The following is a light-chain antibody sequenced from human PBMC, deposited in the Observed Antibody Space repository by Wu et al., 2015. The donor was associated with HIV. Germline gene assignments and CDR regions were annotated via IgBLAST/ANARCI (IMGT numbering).Light chain of an antibody. CDR1: QSVSSSY. Sequence: LTQSPGTLSLSPGERATLSCRASQSVSSSYLAWYQQKPGQAPRLLIYGASSRATGIPDRFSGSGSGTDFTLTISRLEPEDFAVYYCQQYGSSPLYSFGQGTKLEIK. CDR3: QQYGSSPLYS. CDR2: GAS. V-gene: IGKV3-20*01. J-gene: IGKJ2*03.